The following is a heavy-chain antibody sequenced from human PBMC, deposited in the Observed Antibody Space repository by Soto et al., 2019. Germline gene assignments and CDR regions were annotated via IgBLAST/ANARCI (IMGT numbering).Heavy chain of an antibody. D-gene: IGHD1-26*01. CDR1: GFTFSSSC. Sequence: RLSCAASGFTFSSSCILWVRQAPGKGLVWVSRINTDGSTTTYADSVKGRFTISRDNAKNTVYLQMNSLRAEDTAVYYCTRGGNFRFDDWGQGTLVTVSS. CDR3: TRGGNFRFDD. V-gene: IGHV3-74*01. CDR2: INTDGSTT. J-gene: IGHJ4*02.